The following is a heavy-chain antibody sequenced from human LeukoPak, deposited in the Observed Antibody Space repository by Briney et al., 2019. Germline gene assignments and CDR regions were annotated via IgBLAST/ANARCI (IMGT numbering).Heavy chain of an antibody. CDR3: ARVTGSIDY. J-gene: IGHJ4*02. V-gene: IGHV1-8*01. CDR1: VYTFTNYD. CDR2: MNPKSGNT. D-gene: IGHD1-26*01. Sequence: GASVNVSCKASVYTFTNYDINWVRQATGQGLEWMGWMNPKSGNTGFAQKFQGRVTMTRDTSISTAYMELGSLRSEDTAVYYCARVTGSIDYWGQGTLVTVSS.